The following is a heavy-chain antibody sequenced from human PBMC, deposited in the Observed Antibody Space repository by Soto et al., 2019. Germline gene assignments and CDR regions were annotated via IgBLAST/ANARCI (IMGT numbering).Heavy chain of an antibody. V-gene: IGHV3-30*18. CDR1: GFTFSSYG. Sequence: QVQLVESGGGVVQPGRSLRLSCAASGFTFSSYGMHWVRQAPGKGLEWVAVISYDGSNKYYADSVKGRFTISRDNSKNTLHLQMNSLTAEATDVYYCAKDKDYYDSSAPWAHDGSRAYSYYGIDVWGQGTTVTVSS. CDR2: ISYDGSNK. J-gene: IGHJ6*02. D-gene: IGHD3-22*01. CDR3: AKDKDYYDSSAPWAHDGSRAYSYYGIDV.